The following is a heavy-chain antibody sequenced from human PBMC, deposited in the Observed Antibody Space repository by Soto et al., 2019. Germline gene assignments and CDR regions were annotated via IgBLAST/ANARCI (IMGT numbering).Heavy chain of an antibody. D-gene: IGHD3-10*01. CDR1: GLTFSNYA. CDR3: TNDSYGAGYGVDV. Sequence: EVQLLESGGGLVQPGGSLRLSCAASGLTFSNYAMNWVRQAPGKGLEGVSVISGGGGNTYYADSVKGRFTISRDNSKNTLYLKMNRQRAKDTAVDYGTNDSYGAGYGVDVWGQGTTVTVSS. V-gene: IGHV3-23*01. J-gene: IGHJ6*02. CDR2: ISGGGGNT.